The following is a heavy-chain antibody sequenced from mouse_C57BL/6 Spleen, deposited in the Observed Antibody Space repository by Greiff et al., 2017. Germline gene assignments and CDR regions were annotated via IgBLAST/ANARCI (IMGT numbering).Heavy chain of an antibody. V-gene: IGHV10-1*01. D-gene: IGHD2-3*01. J-gene: IGHJ2*01. CDR2: IRSKSNNYAT. CDR1: GFSFNTYA. Sequence: EVQLVESGGGLVQPKGSLKLSCAASGFSFNTYAMNWVRQAPGKGLEWVARIRSKSNNYATYYADSVKDRFTISRDDSESMLYLQMNNLKTEDTAMYYCVRQDGYSLDYWGQGTTLTVSS. CDR3: VRQDGYSLDY.